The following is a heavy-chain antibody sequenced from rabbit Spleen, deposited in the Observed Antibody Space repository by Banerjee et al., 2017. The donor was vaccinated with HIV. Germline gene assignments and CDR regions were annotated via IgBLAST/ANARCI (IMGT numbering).Heavy chain of an antibody. D-gene: IGHD7-1*01. CDR2: IEPIFGNT. V-gene: IGHV1S39*01. CDR1: GFDFSNYG. Sequence: QEQLVESGGGLVQPGGSLKLSCKASGFDFSNYGVTWVRQAPGKGLEWIGYIEPIFGNTYYATWAKGRFTCSKTSSTTVTLQMTSLTVADTATYFCARDTGTSFSTYGMDLWGQGTLVTVS. CDR3: ARDTGTSFSTYGMDL. J-gene: IGHJ6*01.